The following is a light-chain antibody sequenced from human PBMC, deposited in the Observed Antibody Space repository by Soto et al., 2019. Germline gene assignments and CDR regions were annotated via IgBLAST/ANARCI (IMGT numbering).Light chain of an antibody. V-gene: IGLV2-14*01. CDR3: SSHTSSNTVV. Sequence: QSALTQPASVSWSPGQSITISCTGTSSDIGGYNYVSWYQQHPGRAPKLIIYSVTYRPSGVSSRFSGSKSGDTASLTISGLQAEDEADYYCSSHTSSNTVVFGGGTKLTVL. J-gene: IGLJ3*02. CDR1: SSDIGGYNY. CDR2: SVT.